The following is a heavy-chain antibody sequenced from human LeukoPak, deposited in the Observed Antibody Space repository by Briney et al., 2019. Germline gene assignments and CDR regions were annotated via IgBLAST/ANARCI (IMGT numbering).Heavy chain of an antibody. CDR3: ARDNSVRDEAWWYNP. J-gene: IGHJ5*02. Sequence: SETLSLTCTVSGYSISSGYYWGWIRQPPGKGLEWIGSIYHSGSTYYNPSLKSRVTISVDTSKNQFSLKLSSVTAADTAVYYCARDNSVRDEAWWYNPWGQGTLVTVSS. D-gene: IGHD5-24*01. CDR2: IYHSGST. CDR1: GYSISSGYY. V-gene: IGHV4-38-2*02.